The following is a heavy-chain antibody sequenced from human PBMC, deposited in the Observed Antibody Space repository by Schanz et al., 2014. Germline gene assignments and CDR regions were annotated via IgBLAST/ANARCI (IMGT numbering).Heavy chain of an antibody. V-gene: IGHV3-33*01. CDR2: VWSDGNTK. J-gene: IGHJ6*03. Sequence: QVQLVESGGGVVRSGGSLRLSCATSGFTFSRFGMHWVRQAPGKGPEWVALVWSDGNTKYYVDSVKGRFTISRDNSMNTLHLQMDGLRVEDTAVYYCARDAVALVPEYFMDVWGKGTPVTVSS. D-gene: IGHD2-15*01. CDR1: GFTFSRFG. CDR3: ARDAVALVPEYFMDV.